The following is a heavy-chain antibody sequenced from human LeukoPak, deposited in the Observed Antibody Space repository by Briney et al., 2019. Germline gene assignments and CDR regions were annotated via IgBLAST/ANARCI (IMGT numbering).Heavy chain of an antibody. CDR2: ISSSSSYT. CDR1: GFTFSDYY. D-gene: IGHD6-19*01. Sequence: GGSLRLSCAASGFTFSDYYMSWIRQAPGKGLEWVSYISSSSSYTNYADSVKGRFTISRDNAKNSLYLQMNSLRAEDTAVYYCASGKQWLVGGDAFDIWGQGTMVTVS. CDR3: ASGKQWLVGGDAFDI. J-gene: IGHJ3*02. V-gene: IGHV3-11*06.